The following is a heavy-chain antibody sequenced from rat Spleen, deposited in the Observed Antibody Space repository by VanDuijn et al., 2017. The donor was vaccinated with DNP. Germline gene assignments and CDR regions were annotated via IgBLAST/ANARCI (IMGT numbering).Heavy chain of an antibody. CDR1: GFTFSDYY. D-gene: IGHD1-12*02. CDR2: ITNTGDST. CDR3: TRDKTMMVLIPGVMDA. J-gene: IGHJ4*01. V-gene: IGHV5-20*01. Sequence: EVQLVESGGGLVQPGRSLKLSCAASGFTFSDYYMAWVRQAPAKGLEWVASITNTGDSTYYPDSVKGRFTISRDNAKSTLYLQMNSLRSEDTATYYCTRDKTMMVLIPGVMDAWGQGASVTVSS.